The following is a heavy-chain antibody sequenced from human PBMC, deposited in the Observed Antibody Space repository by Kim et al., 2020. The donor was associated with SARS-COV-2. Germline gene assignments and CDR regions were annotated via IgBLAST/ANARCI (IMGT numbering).Heavy chain of an antibody. CDR3: LKGGWGWIWDY. CDR1: GFTFFGHA. V-gene: IGHV3-23*01. J-gene: IGHJ4*02. D-gene: IGHD2-21*01. Sequence: GGSLRLSCTTSGFTFFGHAMSWVRQAPGKGLEWVSSIDDSDGTTYYVDSVKGRFSISRDDSRNTLYLQMSALRADDTATYYCLKGGWGWIWDYWGQGTL. CDR2: IDDSDGTT.